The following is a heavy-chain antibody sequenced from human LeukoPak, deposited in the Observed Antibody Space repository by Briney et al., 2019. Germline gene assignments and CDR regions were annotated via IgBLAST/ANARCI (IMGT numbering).Heavy chain of an antibody. CDR2: ISGSGGST. CDR1: GFTFSSYA. Sequence: GGSLRLSCAVSGFTFSSYAISWVRQAPGKGLEWVSGISGSGGSTYYADSVKGRFTISRDNSKNTLYLQMNSLRAEDTAVYYCAKFGFTPIFGVVIMNYFDYWGQGTLVTVSS. D-gene: IGHD3-3*01. CDR3: AKFGFTPIFGVVIMNYFDY. V-gene: IGHV3-23*01. J-gene: IGHJ4*02.